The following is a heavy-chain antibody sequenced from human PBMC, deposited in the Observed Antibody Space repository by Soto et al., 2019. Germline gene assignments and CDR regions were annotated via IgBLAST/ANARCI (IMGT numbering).Heavy chain of an antibody. CDR1: GSGSSRDK. CDR2: IYYSGST. J-gene: IGHJ5*02. V-gene: IGHV4-59*01. Sequence: SEALSVTCTVAGSGSSRDKGRWSRGTPGKGLEWIGYIYYSGSTNYNPSLKSRVTISVDTSKNQFSLKLSSVTAADTAVYCCAREAYYDILTGTFNPWGQGTLVTVSS. CDR3: AREAYYDILTGTFNP. D-gene: IGHD3-9*01.